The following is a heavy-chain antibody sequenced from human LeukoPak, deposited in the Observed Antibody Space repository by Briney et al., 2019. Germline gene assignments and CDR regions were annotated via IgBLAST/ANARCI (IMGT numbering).Heavy chain of an antibody. CDR1: GFTFSSYS. D-gene: IGHD3-22*01. V-gene: IGHV3-21*01. Sequence: GGSLRLSCAASGFTFSSYSMNWVRQAPGKGLEWVSSISSSSSYIYYADSVKGRFTISRDNAKNSLYLRMNSLRAEDTAVYYCASAEEDYYDSSGYNWGQGTLVTVSS. CDR2: ISSSSSYI. J-gene: IGHJ4*02. CDR3: ASAEEDYYDSSGYN.